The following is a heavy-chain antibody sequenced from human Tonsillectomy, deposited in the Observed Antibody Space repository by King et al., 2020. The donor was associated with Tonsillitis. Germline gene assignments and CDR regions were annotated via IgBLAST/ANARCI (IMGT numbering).Heavy chain of an antibody. CDR2: INPYSGGT. D-gene: IGHD3-10*01. Sequence: QLVQSGAEVKKPGASVKVSCKASGYTFTGYYMHWVRQAPGQGLEWMGWINPYSGGTNYAQKFQGWVTMTRDTSISTAYMELSRLRSDDTAVYYCARDALLGWPPKYYFDYWDQGTLVTVSS. CDR3: ARDALLGWPPKYYFDY. CDR1: GYTFTGYY. J-gene: IGHJ4*02. V-gene: IGHV1-2*04.